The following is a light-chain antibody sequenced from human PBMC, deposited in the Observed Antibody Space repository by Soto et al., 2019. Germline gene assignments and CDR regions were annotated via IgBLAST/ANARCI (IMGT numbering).Light chain of an antibody. V-gene: IGKV1-5*01. CDR1: QSVSGW. CDR3: QQYETFSGT. Sequence: DIQMTQSPSTLSASVGNTVTVTCRASQSVSGWLAWYRQTKGEAPKLLIYDASALQRGVPSRFRGSGSGTKFTLTIARLQPDDFSTYYCQQYETFSGTFGPGTQVEIK. CDR2: DAS. J-gene: IGKJ1*01.